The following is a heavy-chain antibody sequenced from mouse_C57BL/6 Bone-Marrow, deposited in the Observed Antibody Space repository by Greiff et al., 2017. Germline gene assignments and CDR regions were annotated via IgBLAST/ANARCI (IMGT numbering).Heavy chain of an antibody. CDR1: GYTFTSYW. J-gene: IGHJ4*01. Sequence: QVQLKQPGAELVKPGASVKMSCKASGYTFTSYWITWVKQRPGQGLEWIGDIYPGSGSTNYNEKFKSKATLTVDTSSSTAYMQLSSLTSEDSAVYYGARSPNWDYAMDYWGQGTSVTVSS. V-gene: IGHV1-55*01. D-gene: IGHD4-1*01. CDR3: ARSPNWDYAMDY. CDR2: IYPGSGST.